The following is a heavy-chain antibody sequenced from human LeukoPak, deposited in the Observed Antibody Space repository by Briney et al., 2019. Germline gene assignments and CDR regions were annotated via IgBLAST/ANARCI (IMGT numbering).Heavy chain of an antibody. CDR1: EYSFTNHW. Sequence: GESLKISCKGSEYSFTNHWIAWVRQMPVKGLEWMGIIYPGDSDTRYSPSFQGQVTISADKSISTAYLQWSSLKASDTAMYYCARLLTVDYYDSSGYFDYWGQGTLVTVSS. V-gene: IGHV5-51*01. D-gene: IGHD3-22*01. J-gene: IGHJ4*02. CDR2: IYPGDSDT. CDR3: ARLLTVDYYDSSGYFDY.